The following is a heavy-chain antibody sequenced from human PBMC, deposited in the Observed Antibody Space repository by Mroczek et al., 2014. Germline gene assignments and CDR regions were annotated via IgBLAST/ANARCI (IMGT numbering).Heavy chain of an antibody. D-gene: IGHD6-19*01. J-gene: IGHJ4*02. CDR2: IKGKRESGTT. CDR1: GFGFSFAW. V-gene: IGHV3-15*05. CDR3: TTDSLAPGSGWDST. Sequence: VQLVQSGGGLVKPGGSLRVSCATSGFGFSFAWMTWVRQAPGKGLEWVGRIKGKRESGTTDYAAPVKGRFTISRDDSKKHVVICKMNSLKTEDTAIYYCTTDSLAPGSGWDSTWGQGTLVTVSS.